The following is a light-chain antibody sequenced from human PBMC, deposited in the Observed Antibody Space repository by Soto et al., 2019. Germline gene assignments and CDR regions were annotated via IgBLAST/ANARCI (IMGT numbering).Light chain of an antibody. J-gene: IGLJ1*01. CDR3: AAWDDSLNGFYV. CDR2: SHN. V-gene: IGLV1-44*01. CDR1: SSNIGSNT. Sequence: QSVLTQPPSASGTPGQRVTMSCSGSSSNIGSNTVNWYQQLPGTAPKLLIYSHNQRPSGVPDRFSGSKSGTSASLAISGLQSEDEADYYCAAWDDSLNGFYVFGTGTKLTVL.